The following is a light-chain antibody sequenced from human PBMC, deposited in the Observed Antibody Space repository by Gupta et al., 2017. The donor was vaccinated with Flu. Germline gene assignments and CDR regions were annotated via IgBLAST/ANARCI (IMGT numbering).Light chain of an antibody. CDR1: QTVDAGS. J-gene: IGKJ1*01. CDR3: HYDGDSPRA. CDR2: AAS. V-gene: IGKV3-20*01. Sequence: GTLSLSPGEGATLSCRASQTVDAGSLAWYQQKPGQAPRLLIYAASNRATDIPDRFSGRGSGTDFTLTISRLESEDFASYYCHYDGDSPRAFGQGTKVDI.